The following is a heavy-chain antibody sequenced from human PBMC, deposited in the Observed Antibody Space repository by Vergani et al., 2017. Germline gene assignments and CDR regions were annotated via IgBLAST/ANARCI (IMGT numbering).Heavy chain of an antibody. CDR2: ISNSGNTI. D-gene: IGHD3-10*01. Sequence: VQLLESGGGLVQPGGSLRLSCAASGFSFSDHYMTWIRQAPGKGLEWVSYISNSGNTIEYADSVKGRFSISRDNAKSSLFLQMDSLRAEDTAVYYCAKDTFFYGSGSYYVYWGQGTLVTVSS. CDR1: GFSFSDHY. V-gene: IGHV3-11*01. J-gene: IGHJ4*02. CDR3: AKDTFFYGSGSYYVY.